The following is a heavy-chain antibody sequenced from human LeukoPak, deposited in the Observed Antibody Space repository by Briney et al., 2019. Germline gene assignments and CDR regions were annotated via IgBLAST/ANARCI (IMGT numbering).Heavy chain of an antibody. J-gene: IGHJ5*01. CDR1: GFPFSSYW. CDR3: TTEPDSSGWYGDS. V-gene: IGHV3-15*01. D-gene: IGHD6-19*01. Sequence: GGSLRLSCVASGFPFSSYWMTWVRQVPGKGLEWVGRIKSKGGGGTVDHAAPVKGRFIISRDDSENTVFLQMNNLKTEDTAVYYCTTEPDSSGWYGDSWGQGTLVAVSS. CDR2: IKSKGGGGTV.